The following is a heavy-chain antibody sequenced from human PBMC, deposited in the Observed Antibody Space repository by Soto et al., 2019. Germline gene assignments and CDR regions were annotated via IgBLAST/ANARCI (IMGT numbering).Heavy chain of an antibody. CDR2: ISYDGYLK. Sequence: PGGSLRLSCAASGFTFSTYGMQWVRQAPGKGLEWVAVISYDGYLKYYVDAVKGRFTVARDNSKNTLFLEMNSLRVEDTAVYFCAKDLKVSGSHYGTLNYYYGMDVWGQGTTVTVSS. J-gene: IGHJ6*02. D-gene: IGHD3-10*01. CDR1: GFTFSTYG. CDR3: AKDLKVSGSHYGTLNYYYGMDV. V-gene: IGHV3-30*18.